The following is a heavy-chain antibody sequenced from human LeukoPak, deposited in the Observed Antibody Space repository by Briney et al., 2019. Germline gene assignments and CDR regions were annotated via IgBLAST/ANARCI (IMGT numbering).Heavy chain of an antibody. CDR2: IYTSGST. CDR3: ARERLERRDNWFDP. Sequence: SETLSLTCTVSGGSISSGSYYRSWSRQPAGKGLEWIGRIYTSGSTNYNPSLKSRVTISVDTSKNQFSLKLSSVTAADTAVYYCARERLERRDNWFDPWGQGTLVTVSS. J-gene: IGHJ5*02. V-gene: IGHV4-61*02. CDR1: GGSISSGSYY. D-gene: IGHD1-1*01.